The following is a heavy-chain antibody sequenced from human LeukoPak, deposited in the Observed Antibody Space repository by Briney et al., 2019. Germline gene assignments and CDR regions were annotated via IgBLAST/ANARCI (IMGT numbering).Heavy chain of an antibody. CDR3: ARDLTYYGSGIYYMDV. V-gene: IGHV1-8*01. J-gene: IGHJ6*03. Sequence: ASVKVSCKASGYTFTSYDINWVRQATGQGLEWMGWMNPNSGNTGYAQKFQGRVTMTRNTSISTAYMELSILRSEDTAVYYCARDLTYYGSGIYYMDVWGKGTTVTVSS. CDR2: MNPNSGNT. D-gene: IGHD3-10*01. CDR1: GYTFTSYD.